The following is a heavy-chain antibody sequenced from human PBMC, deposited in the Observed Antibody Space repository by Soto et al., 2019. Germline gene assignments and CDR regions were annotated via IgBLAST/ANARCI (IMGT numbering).Heavy chain of an antibody. V-gene: IGHV2-70*01. J-gene: IGHJ6*02. CDR1: GFSLSTSGIC. D-gene: IGHD6-19*01. CDR3: ARTYSSGWGRVKYGMDV. CDR2: IDWDDDK. Sequence: SGPTLVNPTQTLTLTCTFSGFSLSTSGICVSWNRQPPGKALEWLALIDWDDDKYYSTSLKTRLTISKDTSKNQVVLTMTNMDPVDTATYYCARTYSSGWGRVKYGMDVWGQGTTVTVSS.